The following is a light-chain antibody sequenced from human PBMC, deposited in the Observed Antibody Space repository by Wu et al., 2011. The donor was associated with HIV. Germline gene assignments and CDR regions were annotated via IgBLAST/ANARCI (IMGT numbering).Light chain of an antibody. Sequence: EIVLTQSPGTLSLSPGERATLSCRASQSVSSSYLAWYQQKPGQAPRLLIYGASSRATGIPDRFSGSGSGTDFTLTINSLEPEDSAVYYCQQGRNWPLTFGQGTRLEIK. CDR1: QSVSSSY. V-gene: IGKV3D-20*02. CDR3: QQGRNWPLT. CDR2: GAS. J-gene: IGKJ5*01.